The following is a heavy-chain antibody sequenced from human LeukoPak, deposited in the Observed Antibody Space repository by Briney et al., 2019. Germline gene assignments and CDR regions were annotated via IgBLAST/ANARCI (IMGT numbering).Heavy chain of an antibody. V-gene: IGHV4-38-2*02. J-gene: IGHJ4*02. D-gene: IGHD3-3*01. CDR1: GYSISSGYY. CDR2: IYHSGST. Sequence: SETLSLTCTVSGYSISSGYYWGWIRQPPGKGLEWIGSIYHSGSTYYNPSLKSRVTISVDTSKNQFSLKLSSVTAADTAVYYCARSSPHGVIRNPFDYWGQGTLVTVSS. CDR3: ARSSPHGVIRNPFDY.